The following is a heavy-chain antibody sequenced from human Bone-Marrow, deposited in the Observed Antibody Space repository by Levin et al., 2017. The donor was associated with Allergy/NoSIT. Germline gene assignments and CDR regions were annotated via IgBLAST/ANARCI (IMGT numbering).Heavy chain of an antibody. J-gene: IGHJ4*02. Sequence: GGSLRLSCAASGFTFSRYAMAWVRQAPGQGLEWVSGMSGRLVFPFSSASFPFRFTISRDNSKNIMYLQMNSLRVEDTALYYCAREDNWNYDYWGQGTLVTVSS. V-gene: IGHV3-23*01. CDR1: GFTFSRYA. CDR2: MSGRLVFP. D-gene: IGHD1-7*01. CDR3: AREDNWNYDY.